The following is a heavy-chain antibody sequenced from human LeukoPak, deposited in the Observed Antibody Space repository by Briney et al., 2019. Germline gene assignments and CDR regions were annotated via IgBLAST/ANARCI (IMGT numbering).Heavy chain of an antibody. V-gene: IGHV1-18*01. CDR1: GYSENFYG. J-gene: IGHJ3*02. Sequence: ASVKVSCKTSGYSENFYGITWVRQVAGQGLEWMGWISAQHGQTEYAPNSQDRVTMTTDTYTNTAYMELRSLRSDDTAVYYCAGYASSGRRDAFDIWGQGTMVTVSS. CDR2: ISAQHGQT. D-gene: IGHD3-22*01. CDR3: AGYASSGRRDAFDI.